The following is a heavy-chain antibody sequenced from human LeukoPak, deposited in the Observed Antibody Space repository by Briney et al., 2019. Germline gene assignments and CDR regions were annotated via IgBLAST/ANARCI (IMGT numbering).Heavy chain of an antibody. CDR3: ARVTGLQLVQGLDY. J-gene: IGHJ4*02. D-gene: IGHD6-13*01. CDR2: ISSSSSSI. Sequence: GGSLRLSCAASGFTFSSYSMNWDRQAPGKGLEWVASISSSSSSIYYADSVKGRFTISRDNAKNSLYLQMSSLRAEDTAVYYCARVTGLQLVQGLDYWGQGTLVTVSS. V-gene: IGHV3-21*01. CDR1: GFTFSSYS.